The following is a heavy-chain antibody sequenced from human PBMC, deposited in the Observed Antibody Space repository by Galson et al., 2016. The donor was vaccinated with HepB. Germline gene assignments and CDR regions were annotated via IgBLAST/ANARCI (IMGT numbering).Heavy chain of an antibody. V-gene: IGHV4-59*01. D-gene: IGHD3-10*01. Sequence: SETLSLTCTVSGGSISTYYWIWIRQPPGKGLEWIGYIYYSGNTNYNPSLKSRVTISIDTSKNQFSLNLRSVTAADTAMYYCAREAVGYSTSGTPPYGMDVWGQGTTVTVSS. CDR2: IYYSGNT. J-gene: IGHJ6*02. CDR1: GGSISTYY. CDR3: AREAVGYSTSGTPPYGMDV.